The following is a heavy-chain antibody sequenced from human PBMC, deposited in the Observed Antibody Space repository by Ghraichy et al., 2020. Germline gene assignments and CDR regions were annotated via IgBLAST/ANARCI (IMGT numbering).Heavy chain of an antibody. V-gene: IGHV1-18*01. Sequence: ASVKVSCKASGYTFTSYGISWVRQAPGQGLEWMGWISAYNGNTNYAQKLQGRVTMTTDTSTSTAYMELRSLRSDDTAVYYCARDSRNAPPYYYYGMDVWGQGTTVTVSS. J-gene: IGHJ6*02. D-gene: IGHD2-2*01. CDR3: ARDSRNAPPYYYYGMDV. CDR1: GYTFTSYG. CDR2: ISAYNGNT.